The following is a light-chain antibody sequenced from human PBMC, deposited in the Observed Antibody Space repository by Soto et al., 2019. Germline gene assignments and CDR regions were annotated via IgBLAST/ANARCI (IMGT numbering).Light chain of an antibody. Sequence: EIVLTQSPGTLSLSPGERATLSCRASQSVSSSYLGWYQQKPGQAPRLLIYGASSRATGIPDRFSGSGSGTDFTLTISRLEPEDFAVYYCQQYGSSPWTGGQGTKVEIK. CDR2: GAS. CDR1: QSVSSSY. J-gene: IGKJ1*01. CDR3: QQYGSSPWT. V-gene: IGKV3-20*01.